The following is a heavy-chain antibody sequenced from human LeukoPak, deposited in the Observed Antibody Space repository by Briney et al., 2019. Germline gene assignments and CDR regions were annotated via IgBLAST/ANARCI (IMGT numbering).Heavy chain of an antibody. Sequence: SETLSLTCTVSGGSISSGSYYWSWIRQPAGKGLEWIGRIYTSESTNYNPSLKSRVTISVDTSKNQFSLKLSSVTAADTAVYYCARDGSKPAAMGGAFDIWGQGTMVTVSS. V-gene: IGHV4-61*02. CDR1: GGSISSGSYY. J-gene: IGHJ3*02. CDR3: ARDGSKPAAMGGAFDI. D-gene: IGHD2-2*01. CDR2: IYTSEST.